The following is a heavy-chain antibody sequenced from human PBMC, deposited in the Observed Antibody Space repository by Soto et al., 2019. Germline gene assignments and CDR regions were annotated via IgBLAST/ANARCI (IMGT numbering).Heavy chain of an antibody. CDR3: ARQRGSRDYSNYPADYYYMDV. D-gene: IGHD4-4*01. CDR1: GGSISSYY. Sequence: SETLSLTCTVSGGSISSYYWSWIRQPPGKGLEWIGYIYYSGSTNYNPSLKSRVTISVDTSKNQFSLKLSSVTAADTAVYYCARQRGSRDYSNYPADYYYMDVWGKGTTVTVSS. CDR2: IYYSGST. J-gene: IGHJ6*03. V-gene: IGHV4-59*08.